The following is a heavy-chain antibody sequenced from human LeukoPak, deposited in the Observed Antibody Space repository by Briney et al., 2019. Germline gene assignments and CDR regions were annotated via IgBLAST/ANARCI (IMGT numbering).Heavy chain of an antibody. J-gene: IGHJ6*03. CDR3: TRDPGYACYMDV. D-gene: IGHD1-1*01. CDR1: GHSISSDYY. CDR2: IYHSGST. Sequence: SETLSLTCTVSGHSISSDYYWAWVRQPPGKGLEWIGSIYHSGSTYYGPALKSRVTISVDTSKNQFSLKLSSVTAADTAVYYCTRDPGYACYMDVWGRGTTVTVSS. V-gene: IGHV4-38-2*02.